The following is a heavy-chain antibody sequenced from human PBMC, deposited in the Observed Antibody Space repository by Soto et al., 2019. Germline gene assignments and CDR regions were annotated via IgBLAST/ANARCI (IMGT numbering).Heavy chain of an antibody. J-gene: IGHJ5*02. D-gene: IGHD3-3*01. Sequence: PSETLSLTCAVYGRPFSTYYWSWIRQPPGKGLEWIGEINHSGSTNYSPSLKSRVTMSVDTSKNQFSLKVASVTAADTAVYYCARERANYDFWSGYQHNWFDPWGQGTLVTVSS. CDR1: GRPFSTYY. CDR2: INHSGST. V-gene: IGHV4-34*01. CDR3: ARERANYDFWSGYQHNWFDP.